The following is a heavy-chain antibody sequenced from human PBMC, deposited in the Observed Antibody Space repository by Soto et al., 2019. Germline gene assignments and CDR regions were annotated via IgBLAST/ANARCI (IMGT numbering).Heavy chain of an antibody. CDR3: ARAYGYYFDY. CDR1: GGSISSYY. Sequence: SETLSLTCTVSGGSISSYYWSWIRQPPGKGLEWIGYIYYSGSTNYNPSLKSRVTISVDTSKNQFSLKLSSVTAADTAVHYCARAYGYYFDYWGQGTLVTVSS. CDR2: IYYSGST. J-gene: IGHJ4*02. V-gene: IGHV4-59*01. D-gene: IGHD3-10*01.